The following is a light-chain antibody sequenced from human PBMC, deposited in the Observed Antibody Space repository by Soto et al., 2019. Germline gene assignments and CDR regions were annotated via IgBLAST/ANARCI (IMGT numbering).Light chain of an antibody. CDR2: KAS. CDR1: QTIDSW. V-gene: IGKV1-5*03. J-gene: IGKJ1*01. CDR3: QQYHIYSGT. Sequence: DIQMTQSPSTLSASVGDIFTITCRASQTIDSWLAWYQQRPGKPPNLLIYKASTLASGVPSRFSGSGSGTEFTLTINSLQPDDFATYYCQQYHIYSGTFGQGTKVDIK.